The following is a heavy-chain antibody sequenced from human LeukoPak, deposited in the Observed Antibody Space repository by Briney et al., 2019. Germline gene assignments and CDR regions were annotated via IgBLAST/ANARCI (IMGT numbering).Heavy chain of an antibody. CDR3: ARGPPLKDVYGPWV. D-gene: IGHD3-10*01. V-gene: IGHV4-39*07. Sequence: SETLSPTCTVSGGSISSSSYYWGWIRQPPGKGLEWIGSIYYSGSTYYNPSLKSRVTISIDTSKNQFSLKLSSVTAADTAVYYCARGPPLKDVYGPWVWGKGTTVTVSS. CDR1: GGSISSSSYY. CDR2: IYYSGST. J-gene: IGHJ6*04.